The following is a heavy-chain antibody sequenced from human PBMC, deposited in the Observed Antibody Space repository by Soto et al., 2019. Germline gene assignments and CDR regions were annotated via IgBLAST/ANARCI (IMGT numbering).Heavy chain of an antibody. D-gene: IGHD3-3*01. CDR3: AHRILRTVFGLVTTTAIYFDF. J-gene: IGHJ4*02. Sequence: QITLNESGPTVVKPAETLTLTCTFSGFSLTTSGVGVGWIRQSPGKAPEWLALLYWDDDKRYSASLKSRLTITKATSKNQVVLTMASVDPADTATYYCAHRILRTVFGLVTTTAIYFDFWGQGTPVVVSS. CDR2: LYWDDDK. CDR1: GFSLTTSGVG. V-gene: IGHV2-5*02.